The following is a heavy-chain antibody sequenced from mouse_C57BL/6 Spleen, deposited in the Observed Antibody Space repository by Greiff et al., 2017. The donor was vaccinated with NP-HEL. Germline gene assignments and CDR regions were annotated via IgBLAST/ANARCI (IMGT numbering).Heavy chain of an antibody. D-gene: IGHD3-2*02. V-gene: IGHV1-63*01. Sequence: QVHVKQSGAELVRPGTSVKMSCKASGYTFTNYWIGWAKQRPGHGLEWIGDIYPGGGYTNYNEKFKGKVTLTADKSSSTAYMQFSSLTSEDSAIYYCARSDSSGYFDYWGQGTTLTVSS. J-gene: IGHJ2*01. CDR1: GYTFTNYW. CDR2: IYPGGGYT. CDR3: ARSDSSGYFDY.